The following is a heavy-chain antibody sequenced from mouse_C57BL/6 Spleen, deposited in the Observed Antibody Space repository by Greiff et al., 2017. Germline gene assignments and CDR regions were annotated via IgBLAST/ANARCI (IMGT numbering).Heavy chain of an antibody. CDR3: ARHPYDYDGDYYAMDY. CDR1: GFSLTSYG. D-gene: IGHD2-4*01. CDR2: IWSDGST. J-gene: IGHJ4*01. V-gene: IGHV2-6-1*01. Sequence: QVQLQQSGPGLVAPSQSLSITCTVSGFSLTSYGVHWVRQPPGKGLEWLVVIWSDGSTTYNSALKSRLSISKDNSKSQVFLKMNSLQTDDTAMYYCARHPYDYDGDYYAMDYWGQGTSVTVSS.